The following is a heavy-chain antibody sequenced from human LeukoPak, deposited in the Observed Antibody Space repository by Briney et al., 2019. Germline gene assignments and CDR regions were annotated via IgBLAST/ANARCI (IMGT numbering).Heavy chain of an antibody. V-gene: IGHV1-2*02. D-gene: IGHD4-17*01. Sequence: ASVKVSCEASGYTFTGYYMHWVRQAPGQGLEWMGWINPNSGGTNYAQKFQGRVTMTRDTSISTAYMELSRLRSDDTAVYYCARNYPPYGDYLYYFDYWGQGTLVTVSS. CDR2: INPNSGGT. CDR3: ARNYPPYGDYLYYFDY. J-gene: IGHJ4*02. CDR1: GYTFTGYY.